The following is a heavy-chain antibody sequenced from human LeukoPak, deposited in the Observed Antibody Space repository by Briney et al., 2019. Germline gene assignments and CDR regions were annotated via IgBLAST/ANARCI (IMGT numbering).Heavy chain of an antibody. CDR1: GFTFSDYY. V-gene: IGHV3-11*01. CDR3: ARVEVDSSGWSYYFDY. D-gene: IGHD6-19*01. Sequence: PGGSLRLSCAASGFTFSDYYMSWIRQAPGKGLEWVSYIGSSGSTIYNADSVKGRFTISRDNAKNSLYLQMNSLRADDTAVYYCARVEVDSSGWSYYFDYWGQGTLVTVSS. J-gene: IGHJ4*02. CDR2: IGSSGSTI.